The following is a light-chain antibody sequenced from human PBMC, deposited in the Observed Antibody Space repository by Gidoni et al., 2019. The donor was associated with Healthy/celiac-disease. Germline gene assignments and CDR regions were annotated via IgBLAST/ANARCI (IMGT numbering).Light chain of an antibody. CDR3: QQRSNWPPGFT. CDR2: DAS. V-gene: IGKV3-11*01. CDR1: QSVSSY. J-gene: IGKJ3*01. Sequence: EIVLTQSPATLSSSPGERATLSCRASQSVSSYLARYQQKPGQAPRLLIYDASNRATGIPARFSGSGSGTDFTLTISSLEPEDFAVYYCQQRSNWPPGFTFGPGTKVDIK.